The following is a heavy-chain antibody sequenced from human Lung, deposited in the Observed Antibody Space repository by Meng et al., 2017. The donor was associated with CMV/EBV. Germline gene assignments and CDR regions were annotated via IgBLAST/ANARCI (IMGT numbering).Heavy chain of an antibody. CDR1: AYTFTSYD. J-gene: IGHJ4*02. V-gene: IGHV1-8*03. CDR3: ARGNWNFAY. D-gene: IGHD1-1*01. Sequence: ASVKVSXKASAYTFTSYDINWVRQATGQGLEWMGWVNPNSGNTAYGQKFQGRVTTTRNTPISTAYMDLSSLRCEDTDDTAVYFCARGNWNFAYWGQGTLVTVSS. CDR2: VNPNSGNT.